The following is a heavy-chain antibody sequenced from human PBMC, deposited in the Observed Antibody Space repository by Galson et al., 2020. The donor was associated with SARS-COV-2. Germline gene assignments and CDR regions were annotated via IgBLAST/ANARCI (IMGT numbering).Heavy chain of an antibody. Sequence: GESLKISCAASGITFDDYTMHWVRQAPGKGLEWVSLISWDGGTTYYADSVKGRFTISRDNTKNSLFLQMNSLRTEDSALYYCVKGRLFSGTAYPGFDFWGQGTLVTVSS. CDR1: GITFDDYT. J-gene: IGHJ4*02. CDR3: VKGRLFSGTAYPGFDF. V-gene: IGHV3-43*01. CDR2: ISWDGGTT. D-gene: IGHD6-19*01.